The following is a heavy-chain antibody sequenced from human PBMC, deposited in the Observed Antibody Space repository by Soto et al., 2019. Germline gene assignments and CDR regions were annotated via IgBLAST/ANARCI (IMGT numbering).Heavy chain of an antibody. V-gene: IGHV1-8*01. CDR3: AVLVRGVMEYYFDY. J-gene: IGHJ4*02. CDR1: GYTLTSYD. Sequence: ASVKVSCKASGYTLTSYDVNWVRQATGQGLEWMGWMNPNSGNTGYAQKFQGRVTMTRNTSISTAYMELSSLRSEDTAVYYRAVLVRGVMEYYFDYWGQGTLVTVSS. CDR2: MNPNSGNT. D-gene: IGHD3-10*01.